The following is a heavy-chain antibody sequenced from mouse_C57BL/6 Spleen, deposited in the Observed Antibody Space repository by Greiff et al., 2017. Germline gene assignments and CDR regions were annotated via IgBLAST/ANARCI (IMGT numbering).Heavy chain of an antibody. CDR3: TKGGDYYFDY. D-gene: IGHD3-3*01. V-gene: IGHV14-4*01. CDR1: GFNIKDDY. Sequence: VQLQQSGAELVRPGASVKLSCTASGFNIKDDYMHWVKQRPEQGLEWIGWIDPENGDTEYASKFQGKATITADPSSNTAYLQLSSLTSEDTAVYYCTKGGDYYFDYWGQGTTLTVSS. J-gene: IGHJ2*01. CDR2: IDPENGDT.